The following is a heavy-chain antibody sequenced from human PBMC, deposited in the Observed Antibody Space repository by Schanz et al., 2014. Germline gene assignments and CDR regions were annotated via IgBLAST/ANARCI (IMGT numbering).Heavy chain of an antibody. D-gene: IGHD3-10*01. CDR1: GFDFNSYS. CDR2: IATSSSTR. CDR3: ASGVHVSSLQKGLQF. J-gene: IGHJ1*01. Sequence: EVQLVESGGGLVKPGGSLRLSCEASGFDFNSYSMNWVRQVPGKGLEWLSYIATSSSTRHYADSVKGRVTISRDNVKNSVSLQMRRLRVEDTAVYYCASGVHVSSLQKGLQFWGRGTLVIVSS. V-gene: IGHV3-48*01.